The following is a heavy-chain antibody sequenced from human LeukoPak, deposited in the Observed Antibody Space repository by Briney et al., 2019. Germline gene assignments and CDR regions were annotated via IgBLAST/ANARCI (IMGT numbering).Heavy chain of an antibody. CDR2: IYYSGST. D-gene: IGHD4-11*01. J-gene: IGHJ4*02. CDR3: ARFYSNYSGYYFDY. V-gene: IGHV4-39*07. Sequence: PSETLSLTCTVSGGSISSSSYYWGWIRQPPGKGLEWIGSIYYSGSTYYNPSLKSRVTISVDTSKNQFSLKLSSVTAADTAVYYCARFYSNYSGYYFDYWGQGTLVTVSS. CDR1: GGSISSSSYY.